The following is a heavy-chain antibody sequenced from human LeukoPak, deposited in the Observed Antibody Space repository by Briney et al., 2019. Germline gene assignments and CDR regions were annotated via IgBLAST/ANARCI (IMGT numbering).Heavy chain of an antibody. CDR3: AKSYSSGWLYYFDY. CDR1: GFTFSSYA. J-gene: IGHJ4*02. D-gene: IGHD6-19*01. CDR2: IGGSGGNI. V-gene: IGHV3-23*01. Sequence: PGGSLRLSCAASGFTFSSYAMSWVRQAPGKGLEWVSVIGGSGGNIHYADSVKGRFTISRDNSKNTLYLQMNSLRAEDTALYYCAKSYSSGWLYYFDYWGQGTLVTVSS.